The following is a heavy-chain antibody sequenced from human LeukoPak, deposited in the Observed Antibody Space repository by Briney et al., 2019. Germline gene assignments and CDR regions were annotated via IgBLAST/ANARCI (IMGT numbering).Heavy chain of an antibody. CDR2: IYYSGST. V-gene: IGHV4-39*01. D-gene: IGHD4-17*01. J-gene: IGHJ4*02. Sequence: PSETLSLTCTVSGGSISSSSYYWGWIRQPPGKGLEWIGSIYYSGSTYYNPSLKSRVTISVDTSKNQFSLKLSSVTAADTAVYYCARHLPYADYCSGFDYWGQGTLVTVSS. CDR1: GGSISSSSYY. CDR3: ARHLPYADYCSGFDY.